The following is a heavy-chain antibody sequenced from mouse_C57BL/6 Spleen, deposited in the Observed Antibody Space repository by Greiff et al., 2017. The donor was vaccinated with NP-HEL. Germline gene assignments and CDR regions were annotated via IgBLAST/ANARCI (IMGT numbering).Heavy chain of an antibody. V-gene: IGHV5-9*01. CDR3: ARDGSPAGWDPYYYAMDD. J-gene: IGHJ4*01. D-gene: IGHD2-3*01. Sequence: EVQLVESGGGLVKPGGSLKLSCAASGFTFSSYTMSWVRQTPEKRLEWVATISGGGGNTYYPDSVKGRFTISRDHAKNTLYLQMSSLRSEDTGLYYCARDGSPAGWDPYYYAMDDWGKGTSVTVSS. CDR1: GFTFSSYT. CDR2: ISGGGGNT.